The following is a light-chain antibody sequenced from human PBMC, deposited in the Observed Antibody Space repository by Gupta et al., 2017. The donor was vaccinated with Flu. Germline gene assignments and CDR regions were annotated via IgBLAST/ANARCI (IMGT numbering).Light chain of an antibody. CDR3: SHSKRWPWT. CDR1: DRLVYSDGASY. V-gene: IGKV2-30*01. Sequence: DAVMTPPPLSMLVTLGQPASISCCSSDRLVYSDGASYVSWFQQRPGQTPRRLVYNACNRGFGVPDRISGSGSGTAFTLTISRPEADDVEVYYCSHSKRWPWTFGQGTKLEI. J-gene: IGKJ1*01. CDR2: NAC.